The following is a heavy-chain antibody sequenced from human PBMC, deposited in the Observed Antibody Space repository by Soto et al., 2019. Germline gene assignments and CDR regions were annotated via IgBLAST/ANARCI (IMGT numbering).Heavy chain of an antibody. CDR2: IYYSGST. D-gene: IGHD2-15*01. J-gene: IGHJ4*02. CDR3: AISGGSSVSFDY. V-gene: IGHV4-30-4*01. CDR1: GGSISSGDYY. Sequence: QVQLQESGPGLVKPSQTLSLTCTVSGGSISSGDYYWSWIRQPPGKGLEWIGYIYYSGSTCYNPSLTSRVTTSSDTSQNQFSLKLSSVTAADTAVYYCAISGGSSVSFDYWGQGTLVTVSS.